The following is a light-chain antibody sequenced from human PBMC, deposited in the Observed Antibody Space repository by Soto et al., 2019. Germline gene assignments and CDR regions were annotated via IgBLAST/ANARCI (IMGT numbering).Light chain of an antibody. V-gene: IGKV3-20*01. J-gene: IGKJ1*01. CDR3: QQYHSSPLT. CDR1: QSVISY. Sequence: EIVLTQSPATLSLSPGEIATLSFRASQSVISYLAWYQQKPGQAPRRLIYGASIRATGIPDRFSGSGSGTDFTLTISRLEPEDFALYFCQQYHSSPLTFGQGTKVDIK. CDR2: GAS.